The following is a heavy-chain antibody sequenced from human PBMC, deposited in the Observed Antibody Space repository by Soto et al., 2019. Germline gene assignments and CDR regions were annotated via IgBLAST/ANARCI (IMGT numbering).Heavy chain of an antibody. Sequence: EAQLVQSGGGLIQPGGSMRLSCAASGFTFSTYWMHWVRQAPGKGLVWVSSIKPDGSLTPYADSVRGRFTISRDNSKNTVYLHMNSLRAEDTAVYYCAREEGVTMVRGYDKWGQRSLVAVAS. CDR2: IKPDGSLT. J-gene: IGHJ4*02. D-gene: IGHD3-10*01. CDR3: AREEGVTMVRGYDK. V-gene: IGHV3-74*03. CDR1: GFTFSTYW.